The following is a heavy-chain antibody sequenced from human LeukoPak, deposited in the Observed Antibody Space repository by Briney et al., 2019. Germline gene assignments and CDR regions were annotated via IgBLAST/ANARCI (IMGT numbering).Heavy chain of an antibody. J-gene: IGHJ4*02. CDR1: GGSISSSNYY. V-gene: IGHV4-39*01. Sequence: SETLSLTCTVSGGSISSSNYYWGWIRQPPGKGLEWIANIYYSGSTHYNPSLESRVTISVDTSKNQFSLTLTSVTAADTAVYYCARQPPEYYDSGGYYYGYPFDCWGQGTQVTVSS. D-gene: IGHD3-22*01. CDR2: IYYSGST. CDR3: ARQPPEYYDSGGYYYGYPFDC.